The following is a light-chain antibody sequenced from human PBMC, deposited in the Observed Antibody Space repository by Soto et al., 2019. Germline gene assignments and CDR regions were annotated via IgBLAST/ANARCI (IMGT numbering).Light chain of an antibody. V-gene: IGKV3-15*01. Sequence: EIVMTQSPATLSVSPGERATLSCRASQSVSSNLAWYQQKPGQAPRLLIYGASTRATGIPARFSGSGSGTEFTLTISSLQSEDFAVYDCQQYNNWPETFGQGTKVDIK. CDR1: QSVSSN. CDR2: GAS. J-gene: IGKJ1*01. CDR3: QQYNNWPET.